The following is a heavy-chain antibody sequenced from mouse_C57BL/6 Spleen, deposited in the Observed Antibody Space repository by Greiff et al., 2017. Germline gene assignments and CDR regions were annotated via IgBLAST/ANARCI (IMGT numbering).Heavy chain of an antibody. CDR3: ARGDFITTVVAPYYPMDY. CDR2: ISDGGSYT. D-gene: IGHD1-1*01. Sequence: EVKLMESGGGLVKPGGSLKLSCAASGFTFSSYAMSWVRQTPEKRLEWVATISDGGSYTYYPDNVKGRFTISRDNAKNNLYLQMSHLKSEDTAMYYCARGDFITTVVAPYYPMDYWGQGTSVTVSS. J-gene: IGHJ4*01. V-gene: IGHV5-4*03. CDR1: GFTFSSYA.